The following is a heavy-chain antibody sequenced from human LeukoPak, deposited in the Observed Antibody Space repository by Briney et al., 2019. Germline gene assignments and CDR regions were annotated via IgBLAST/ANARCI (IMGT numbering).Heavy chain of an antibody. Sequence: ASVKVSCKVSGSTLSEFAIHWVRQAPGKGLEWMGGFDLEDDERRYSEKFQDRVTMTEDTSTDTAYMLLSSLRSEDTAVYYCATEVEYDSNGYLVDYWGQGTLVTVSS. D-gene: IGHD3-22*01. J-gene: IGHJ4*02. V-gene: IGHV1-24*01. CDR3: ATEVEYDSNGYLVDY. CDR1: GSTLSEFA. CDR2: FDLEDDER.